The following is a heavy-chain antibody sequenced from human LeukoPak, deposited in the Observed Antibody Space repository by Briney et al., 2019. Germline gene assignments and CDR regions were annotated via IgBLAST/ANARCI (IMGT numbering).Heavy chain of an antibody. D-gene: IGHD5-18*01. CDR3: AKDSGYSYGYYFDY. J-gene: IGHJ4*02. V-gene: IGHV3-30*02. CDR2: IRYDGSNK. Sequence: GGSLRLSCAASGFTFSSYGMHWVRQAPGKGLEWVAFIRYDGSNKYYADSVKGRFTISRDNSKNTLYLQMNSLRAEDTAVYYCAKDSGYSYGYYFDYWGQGTLVTVSS. CDR1: GFTFSSYG.